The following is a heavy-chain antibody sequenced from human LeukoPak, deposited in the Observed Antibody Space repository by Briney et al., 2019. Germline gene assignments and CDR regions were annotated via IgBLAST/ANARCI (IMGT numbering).Heavy chain of an antibody. V-gene: IGHV4-34*01. CDR2: INHSGST. CDR3: ARGRITIFGVVTLFDY. CDR1: GGSFSGYY. Sequence: SETLSLTCAVYGGSFSGYYWSWIRQPPGEGLEWIGEINHSGSTNYNPSLKSRVTISVDTSKNQFSLKLSSVTAADTAVYYCARGRITIFGVVTLFDYWGQGTLVTVSS. J-gene: IGHJ4*02. D-gene: IGHD3-3*01.